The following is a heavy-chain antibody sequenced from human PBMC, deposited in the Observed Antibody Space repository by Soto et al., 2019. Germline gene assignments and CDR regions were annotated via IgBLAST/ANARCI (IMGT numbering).Heavy chain of an antibody. CDR1: GFTFSSYS. CDR3: ARDQLYYNDISGRPLNAFDV. Sequence: GGSLRLSCAASGFTFSSYSMNWVRQAPGKGLEWVSYISSSSSTTKYYADSVEGRFTISRDNAKNSLYLQMNSLRAEDTAVYYCARDQLYYNDISGRPLNAFDVWGQGTMVTVSS. D-gene: IGHD3-22*01. CDR2: ISSSSSTTK. V-gene: IGHV3-48*01. J-gene: IGHJ3*01.